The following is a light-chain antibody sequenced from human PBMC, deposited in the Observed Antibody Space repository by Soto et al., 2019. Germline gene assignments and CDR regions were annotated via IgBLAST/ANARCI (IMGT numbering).Light chain of an antibody. Sequence: QSVLTQPPSASGTPGQRVTISCSGSSSNIGSNTVNWYQHFPGTAPKLLIYSNNQRPSGVPDRFSGSKSGTSASLAISGLQSEDKADYYCAAWDDSLNGAVFGGGTQLTVL. CDR2: SNN. CDR3: AAWDDSLNGAV. J-gene: IGLJ7*01. V-gene: IGLV1-44*01. CDR1: SSNIGSNT.